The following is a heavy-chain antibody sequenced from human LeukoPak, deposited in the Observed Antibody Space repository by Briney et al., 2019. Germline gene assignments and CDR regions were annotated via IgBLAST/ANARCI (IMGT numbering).Heavy chain of an antibody. CDR2: INGNGNKI. CDR3: ARAWDSSGYSSSALGY. D-gene: IGHD3-22*01. Sequence: KTGGSLRLSCAASGFTFSSHAMNWVRQAPGKGLEWVSSINGNGNKIYYADSVKGRFTISRDNSKNTLYLQMNSLRAEDTAVYYCARAWDSSGYSSSALGYWGQGTLVTVSS. CDR1: GFTFSSHA. V-gene: IGHV3-21*04. J-gene: IGHJ4*02.